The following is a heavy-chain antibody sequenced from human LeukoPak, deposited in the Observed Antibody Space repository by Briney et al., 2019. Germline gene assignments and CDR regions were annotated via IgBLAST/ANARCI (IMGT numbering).Heavy chain of an antibody. CDR3: ARQSKGVSLFKYYYYYMDV. J-gene: IGHJ6*03. V-gene: IGHV4-39*01. Sequence: SETLSLPCTVSGGSISSSSYYWGWIPQPPGKGLEWIGGIYYSGSTYYNPSLKSRVTISVDTSKNQFSLKLSSATAADTAVYYCARQSKGVSLFKYYYYYMDVWGKGTTVTISS. CDR1: GGSISSSSYY. D-gene: IGHD6-13*01. CDR2: IYYSGST.